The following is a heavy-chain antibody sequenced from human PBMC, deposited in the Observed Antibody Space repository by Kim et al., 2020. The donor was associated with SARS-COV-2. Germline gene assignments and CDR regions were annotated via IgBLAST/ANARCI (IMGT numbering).Heavy chain of an antibody. CDR3: ASSIEAAGAFDY. CDR1: GFTFNRYW. CDR2: LNEDGTER. D-gene: IGHD6-13*01. Sequence: GGSLRLSCVVSGFTFNRYWMTWVRQAPGKGLEWVTNLNEDGTERYYVDSVRGRFTISGDNAENSLYLRMDNLRAEDTGVYYCASSIEAAGAFDYWGQGTLGAVSS. V-gene: IGHV3-7*01. J-gene: IGHJ4*02.